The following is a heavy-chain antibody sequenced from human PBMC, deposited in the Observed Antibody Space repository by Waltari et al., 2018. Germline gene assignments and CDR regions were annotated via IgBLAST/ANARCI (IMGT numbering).Heavy chain of an antibody. CDR2: IYPSGGST. J-gene: IGHJ6*03. V-gene: IGHV1-46*01. Sequence: QVQLVQSGAEVKMPGASVKVSCKASGYTFTSYYLHWVRQAPGQGLEWMGLIYPSGGSTSYGQKFQGRFTMTSDTSTSTVYMELSRLRSEDTAVYYCARGVTDYYYYMDVWGTGTTVTVSS. CDR3: ARGVTDYYYYMDV. D-gene: IGHD4-4*01. CDR1: GYTFTSYY.